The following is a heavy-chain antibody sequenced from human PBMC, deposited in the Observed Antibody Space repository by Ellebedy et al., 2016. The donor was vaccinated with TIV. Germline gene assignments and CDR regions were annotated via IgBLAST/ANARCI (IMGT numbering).Heavy chain of an antibody. CDR3: ARVNNYGSGNFDY. V-gene: IGHV3-23*01. Sequence: GESLKISCAASGFTFSTYPMNWVRQAPGKGLEWVSIISANGGTTYYADSVKGRFTISSDNSKNTMYLQLDSLRAEDTAVYYCARVNNYGSGNFDYWGQGALVTISP. CDR2: ISANGGTT. CDR1: GFTFSTYP. J-gene: IGHJ4*02. D-gene: IGHD3-10*01.